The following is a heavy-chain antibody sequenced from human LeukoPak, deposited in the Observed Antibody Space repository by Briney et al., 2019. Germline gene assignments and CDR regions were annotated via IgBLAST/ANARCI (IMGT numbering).Heavy chain of an antibody. V-gene: IGHV3-21*01. J-gene: IGHJ4*02. D-gene: IGHD3-22*01. Sequence: GGSLRLSCAASGFTFSSYSMNWVRQAPGKGLEWVSSISSSSSYIYYADSVKGRFTISRDKAKNSLYLQMNSLRAEDTAVYYCARDSYYDSSGFDYWGQGTLVTVSS. CDR2: ISSSSSYI. CDR1: GFTFSSYS. CDR3: ARDSYYDSSGFDY.